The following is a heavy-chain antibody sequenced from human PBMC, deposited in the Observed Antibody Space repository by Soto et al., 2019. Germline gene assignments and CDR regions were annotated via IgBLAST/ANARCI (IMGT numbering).Heavy chain of an antibody. CDR1: GFAFNYFA. J-gene: IGHJ4*02. V-gene: IGHV3-23*01. CDR2: ISGSGDKT. Sequence: GGSLRLSCAASGFAFNYFAMNWVRQAPGKGPEWLSTISGSGDKTFHSDSVKGRFSISRDNSNNKMFLQMNSLRAEDTAIYYCAKGASHAPFEKWGRGTLVTVSS. CDR3: AKGASHAPFEK.